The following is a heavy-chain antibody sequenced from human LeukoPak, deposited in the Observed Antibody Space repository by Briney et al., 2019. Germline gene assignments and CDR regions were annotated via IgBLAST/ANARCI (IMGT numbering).Heavy chain of an antibody. J-gene: IGHJ4*02. D-gene: IGHD3-22*01. CDR2: VHRSGSV. CDR1: GGSFSGYS. Sequence: SETLSLTCDVSGGSFSGYSWSWIRQPPGGGLEWIGQVHRSGSVNYNPSLRSRVTMSLDTSKSHFSLTLTSVTAADTVVYYCAGGPQYFDSTGYPQDILTNWGQGTLVTVSS. CDR3: AGGPQYFDSTGYPQDILTN. V-gene: IGHV4-34*01.